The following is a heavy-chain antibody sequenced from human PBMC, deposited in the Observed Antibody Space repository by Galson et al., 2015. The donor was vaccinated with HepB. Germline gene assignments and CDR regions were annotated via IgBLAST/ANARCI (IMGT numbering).Heavy chain of an antibody. J-gene: IGHJ6*02. Sequence: SVKVSCKASGYTFTNYSLSWVRQAPGQGLEWMGWLSGYDGSTNYAQRFKGRVTMTTDTSTATAYLELRSLRSDDTAVYYCARDSRLVLHLNAYYSYGMDVWGQGTTVIVSS. CDR2: LSGYDGST. V-gene: IGHV1-18*01. D-gene: IGHD2/OR15-2a*01. CDR1: GYTFTNYS. CDR3: ARDSRLVLHLNAYYSYGMDV.